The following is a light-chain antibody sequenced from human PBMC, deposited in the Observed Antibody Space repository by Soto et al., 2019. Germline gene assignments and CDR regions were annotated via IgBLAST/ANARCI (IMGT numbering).Light chain of an antibody. CDR1: QSVSSSY. CDR3: QQYNSYSRT. Sequence: EIVLTQSPGTLSLSPGERATLSCRASQSVSSSYLAWYQQRPGQPPNLLIFGASHRAPDIPDRFSGSGSGTDFTLTISSLQPDDFATYYCQQYNSYSRTFGQGTKVDIK. J-gene: IGKJ1*01. CDR2: GAS. V-gene: IGKV3-20*01.